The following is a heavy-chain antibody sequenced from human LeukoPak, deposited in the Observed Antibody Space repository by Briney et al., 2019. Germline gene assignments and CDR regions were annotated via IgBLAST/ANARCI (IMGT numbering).Heavy chain of an antibody. V-gene: IGHV3-9*01. CDR2: ISWNSGSI. CDR3: AKADTAMVTGWFDP. CDR1: GFTFDDYA. Sequence: PGGSLRLSCAASGFTFDDYAMHWVRQALGKGLEWVSGISWNSGSIGYADSVKGRFTISRDNAKNSLYLQMNSLRAEDTALYYCAKADTAMVTGWFDPWGQGTLVTVSS. D-gene: IGHD5-18*01. J-gene: IGHJ5*02.